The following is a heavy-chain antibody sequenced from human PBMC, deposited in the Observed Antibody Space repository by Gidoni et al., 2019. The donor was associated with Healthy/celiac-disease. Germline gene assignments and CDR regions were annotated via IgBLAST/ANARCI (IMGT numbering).Heavy chain of an antibody. CDR2: IIPIFGTA. CDR1: GLPFSSYA. V-gene: IGHV1-69*01. J-gene: IGHJ6*02. Sequence: QVQLVQSGAEVKKPGSSVKVSCKASGLPFSSYAISWGRQAPGQGLEWMGGIIPIFGTANYAQKLQGRVTITADESTSTAYMELSSLRSEDTAVYYCARGTLLGRGVITADYYYGMDVWGQGTTVTVSS. CDR3: ARGTLLGRGVITADYYYGMDV. D-gene: IGHD3-10*01.